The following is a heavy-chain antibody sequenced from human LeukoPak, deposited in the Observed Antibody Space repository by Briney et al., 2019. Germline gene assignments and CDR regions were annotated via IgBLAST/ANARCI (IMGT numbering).Heavy chain of an antibody. CDR3: ATVVEWXLLQEYYFDY. D-gene: IGHD1-26*01. J-gene: IGHJ4*02. Sequence: GASVKVSCKVSGYTLTELSMHWVRQAPGKGLEWMGGFDPEDGETIYAQKFQGRVTMTEDTSTDTAYMELSSLRSEDTAVYYCATVVEWXLLQEYYFDYWGQGTLVTVS. CDR2: FDPEDGET. V-gene: IGHV1-24*01. CDR1: GYTLTELS.